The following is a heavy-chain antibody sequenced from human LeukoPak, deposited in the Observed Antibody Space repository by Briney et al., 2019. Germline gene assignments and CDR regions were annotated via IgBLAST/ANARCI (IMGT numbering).Heavy chain of an antibody. CDR2: INHSGST. D-gene: IGHD3-10*01. V-gene: IGHV4-34*01. CDR1: GGSFSGYY. J-gene: IGHJ5*02. CDR3: ARGRYYGSGSKTFDP. Sequence: SETLSLTCAVYGGSFSGYYWNWIRQPPGKGLEWIGEINHSGSTNYNPSLKSRVTISVDTSKNQFSLKLSSVTAADTAVYYCARGRYYGSGSKTFDPWGQGTLVTVSS.